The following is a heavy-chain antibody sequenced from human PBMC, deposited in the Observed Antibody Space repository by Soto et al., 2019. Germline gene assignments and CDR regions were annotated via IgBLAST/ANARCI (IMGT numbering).Heavy chain of an antibody. D-gene: IGHD2-2*01. CDR3: AHSRLIRCSSTSCYGSLHKNWFDP. J-gene: IGHJ5*02. CDR1: GFSLSTSGVG. CDR2: IYWDDDK. V-gene: IGHV2-5*02. Sequence: SGPTLVNPTQTLTLTCTFSGFSLSTSGVGVGWIRQPPGKALEWLALIYWDDDKRYSPSLKSRLTITKDTSKNQVVLTMTNMDPVDTATYYCAHSRLIRCSSTSCYGSLHKNWFDPWGQGTLVTVSS.